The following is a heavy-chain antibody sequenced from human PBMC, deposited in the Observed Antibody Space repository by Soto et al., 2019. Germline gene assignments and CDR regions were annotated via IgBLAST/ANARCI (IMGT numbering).Heavy chain of an antibody. CDR2: ISAYNGNT. CDR1: GYTFTSYG. D-gene: IGHD3-3*01. CDR3: ARILTPRHYDFWSGYKYYFDY. J-gene: IGHJ4*02. Sequence: QVQLVQSGAEVKKPGASVKVSCKASGYTFTSYGISWVRQAPGQGLEWMGWISAYNGNTNYAQKLQGRVTMTTDTSTSTAYMELRSLRSDDTAVYYCARILTPRHYDFWSGYKYYFDYWGQGTLVTVSS. V-gene: IGHV1-18*01.